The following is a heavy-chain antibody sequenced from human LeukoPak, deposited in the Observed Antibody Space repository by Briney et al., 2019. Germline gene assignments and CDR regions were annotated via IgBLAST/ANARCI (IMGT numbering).Heavy chain of an antibody. Sequence: GGSLRLSCAASGFTFSSYVMHWVRQAPGKGLVWVSRINSDGINTSYADSVKGRFTISRDNAKNTLNLQMNSLRAEDAAVYYCARGAARMVEMGTMISFEYWGQGTLITVSS. V-gene: IGHV3-74*01. J-gene: IGHJ4*02. CDR3: ARGAARMVEMGTMISFEY. CDR1: GFTFSSYV. CDR2: INSDGINT. D-gene: IGHD5-24*01.